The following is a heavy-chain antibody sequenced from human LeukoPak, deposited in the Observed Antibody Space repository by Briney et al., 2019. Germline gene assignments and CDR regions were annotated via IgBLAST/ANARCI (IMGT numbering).Heavy chain of an antibody. Sequence: SVKVSCKASGGTFSGYAISWVRQAPGQGLEWMGRIIPIFGTANYAQKFQGRVTITTDESTSTAYMELSSLRSEDTAVYYCARDLGGSMSAYYFDYWGQGTLVTVSS. J-gene: IGHJ4*02. D-gene: IGHD3-3*01. V-gene: IGHV1-69*05. CDR1: GGTFSGYA. CDR3: ARDLGGSMSAYYFDY. CDR2: IIPIFGTA.